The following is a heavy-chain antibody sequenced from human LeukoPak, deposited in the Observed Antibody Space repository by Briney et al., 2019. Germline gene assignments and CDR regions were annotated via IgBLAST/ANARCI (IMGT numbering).Heavy chain of an antibody. J-gene: IGHJ4*02. Sequence: GRSLRLSCTTSGFTFGDYAMSWVRQAPGKGLEWVSLIRSKTYGGTTEYAASVKGRFTISRDDSKSIVYLQMNSLKTEDTAVYYCTRLGRYTFDYWGQGTLVTVSS. CDR2: IRSKTYGGTT. V-gene: IGHV3-49*04. CDR1: GFTFGDYA. D-gene: IGHD5-24*01. CDR3: TRLGRYTFDY.